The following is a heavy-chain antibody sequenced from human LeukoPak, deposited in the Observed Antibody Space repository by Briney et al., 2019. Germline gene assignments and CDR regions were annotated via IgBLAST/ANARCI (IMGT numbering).Heavy chain of an antibody. CDR3: ARDIAAGLRLDAFDI. V-gene: IGHV4-4*02. Sequence: PSGTLSLTCAVSGGSISSSNWWSWVRQPPGKGLEWIGEIYHSGSTNYNPSLKSRVTISVDKSKNQFSLKLSSVTAADTAVYYCARDIAAGLRLDAFDIWGQGTMVTVSS. J-gene: IGHJ3*02. D-gene: IGHD6-13*01. CDR2: IYHSGST. CDR1: GGSISSSNW.